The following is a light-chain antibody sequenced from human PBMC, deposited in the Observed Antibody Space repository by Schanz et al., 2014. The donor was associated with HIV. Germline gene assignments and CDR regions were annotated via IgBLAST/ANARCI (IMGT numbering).Light chain of an antibody. V-gene: IGKV3-20*01. CDR2: RAS. Sequence: EIVLTQSPATLSLSPGERATLSCRASQSVTSNLAWYQQRPGQAPRLLIYRASTRAAGITARFSGSGSGTDFTLTISRLEPEDFAVYYCHQYGDSPYTFGQGTRLDI. J-gene: IGKJ2*01. CDR3: HQYGDSPYT. CDR1: QSVTSN.